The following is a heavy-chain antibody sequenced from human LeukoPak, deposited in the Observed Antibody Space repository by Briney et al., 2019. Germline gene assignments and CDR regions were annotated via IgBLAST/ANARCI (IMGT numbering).Heavy chain of an antibody. D-gene: IGHD4-11*01. Sequence: SETLSLTCTVSGGSIRSSTYYWGWIRQPPGKGLEWIGSIFYSGSTYYNPSLKSRVTISVDTSKNQFSVKLNSVTAADTAVCYCARQESSNWDWGQGTLVTVSS. J-gene: IGHJ4*02. V-gene: IGHV4-39*01. CDR2: IFYSGST. CDR3: ARQESSNWD. CDR1: GGSIRSSTYY.